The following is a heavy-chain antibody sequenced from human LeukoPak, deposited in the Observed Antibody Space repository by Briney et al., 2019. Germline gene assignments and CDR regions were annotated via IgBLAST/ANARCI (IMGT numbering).Heavy chain of an antibody. CDR1: GFTFRSYW. J-gene: IGHJ4*02. V-gene: IGHV3-74*01. D-gene: IGHD3-3*01. CDR3: ARAPYYDFWSGYPPDC. CDR2: INSDGSST. Sequence: GGSLRLSCAASGFTFRSYWMHWVRQAPGKGLMWVSRINSDGSSTNYADSVKGRFTISRDSAKNTLYLQMNSLRAEDTAVYYCARAPYYDFWSGYPPDCWGQGTLVTVSS.